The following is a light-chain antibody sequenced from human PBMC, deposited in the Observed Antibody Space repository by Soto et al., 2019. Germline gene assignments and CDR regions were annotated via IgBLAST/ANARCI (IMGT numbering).Light chain of an antibody. Sequence: ELVLTQSPGTLSLSPGERATVSCRASQTISRNYLVWYQKKPGQAPRLLIYGASTRATGIPDRFTGSGSGTDFTLTISRLEPEDFAVYYCQQYGSSPWTFGQGTKVDIK. J-gene: IGKJ1*01. CDR3: QQYGSSPWT. CDR2: GAS. CDR1: QTISRNY. V-gene: IGKV3-20*01.